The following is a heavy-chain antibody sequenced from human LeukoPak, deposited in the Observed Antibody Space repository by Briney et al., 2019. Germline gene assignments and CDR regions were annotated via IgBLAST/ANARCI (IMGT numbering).Heavy chain of an antibody. D-gene: IGHD4-23*01. CDR1: GGAISSYY. J-gene: IGHJ4*02. V-gene: IGHV4-59*01. CDR2: IYYSGDT. Sequence: SETLSLTCTVSGGAISSYYWTWIRQPPGKGLEWIGYIYYSGDTNYNPSLRSRVTISIDTSKNQFSLKLSSVTAADTAVYYCAGGDYGGHSPYHGGQGTLVPVSS. CDR3: AGGDYGGHSPYH.